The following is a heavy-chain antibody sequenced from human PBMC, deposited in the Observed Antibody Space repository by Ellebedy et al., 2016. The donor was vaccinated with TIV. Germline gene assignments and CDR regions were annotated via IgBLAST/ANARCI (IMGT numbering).Heavy chain of an antibody. Sequence: GESLKISCAASGFTFSNYALHWVRQAPGKGLEWVASVSFDGTDKYYADSVKGRFTISRDNAKNSLYLQMNSLTVEETAVYYCARRYCTISRCFAASWASLDMWGQGTMVTVSS. CDR1: GFTFSNYA. D-gene: IGHD2-2*01. J-gene: IGHJ3*02. CDR2: VSFDGTDK. CDR3: ARRYCTISRCFAASWASLDM. V-gene: IGHV3-30*07.